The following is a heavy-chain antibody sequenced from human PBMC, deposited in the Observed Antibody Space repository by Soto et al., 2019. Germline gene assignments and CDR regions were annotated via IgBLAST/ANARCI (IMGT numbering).Heavy chain of an antibody. V-gene: IGHV3-30-3*01. CDR3: ARDGASYSSGWYGAEYFQH. CDR2: ISYDGNNK. CDR1: GFTFSSYA. J-gene: IGHJ1*01. Sequence: QVQLVESGGGVVQPGRSLRLSCAASGFTFSSYAMHWVRQAPGKGLEWVAVISYDGNNKYYADSVKGRFTISRDNSKNTLYLQMNSLRAEDTAVYYCARDGASYSSGWYGAEYFQHWGQGTLVTVSS. D-gene: IGHD6-19*01.